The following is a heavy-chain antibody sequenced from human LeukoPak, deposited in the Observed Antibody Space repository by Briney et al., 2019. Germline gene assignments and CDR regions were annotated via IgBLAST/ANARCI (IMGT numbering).Heavy chain of an antibody. J-gene: IGHJ3*02. CDR1: LYTFTRYD. CDR2: MNPNSGNT. V-gene: IGHV1-8*01. Sequence: GSSVNVSCKPSLYTFTRYDINWVRQATGQELEWMGWMNPNSGNTGYAQKFQGRVTMTRNTSISTAYMELSSLRSEDTAVYYCARGLATVTTRAFDIWGQGTMVTVSS. D-gene: IGHD4-17*01. CDR3: ARGLATVTTRAFDI.